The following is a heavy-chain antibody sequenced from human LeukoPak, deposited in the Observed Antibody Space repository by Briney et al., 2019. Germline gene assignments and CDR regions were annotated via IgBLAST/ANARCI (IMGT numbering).Heavy chain of an antibody. Sequence: PGGSLRLSCEASGFTFGSYGMQWVRQAPGRGVEWVALISYDGSNKYYADSVKGRFTISRDNSKNTLYLQMNSLRAEDTAVYYSVFDWLLKLDVWGQGTTVTVSS. J-gene: IGHJ6*02. V-gene: IGHV3-30*03. D-gene: IGHD3-9*01. CDR2: ISYDGSNK. CDR1: GFTFGSYG. CDR3: VFDWLLKLDV.